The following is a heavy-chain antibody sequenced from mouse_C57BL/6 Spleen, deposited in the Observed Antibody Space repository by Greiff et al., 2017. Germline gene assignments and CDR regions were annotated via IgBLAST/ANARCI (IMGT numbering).Heavy chain of an antibody. Sequence: EVQLQESGGDLVKPGGSLKLSCAASGFTFSSYGMSWVRQTPDKRLEWVATISSGGSYTYYPDSVKGRFTISRDNAKNTLYLQMSSLKSEDTAMYYCARGYDYGYAMYYWGQGTSVTVSS. V-gene: IGHV5-6*01. CDR1: GFTFSSYG. J-gene: IGHJ4*01. D-gene: IGHD2-4*01. CDR3: ARGYDYGYAMYY. CDR2: ISSGGSYT.